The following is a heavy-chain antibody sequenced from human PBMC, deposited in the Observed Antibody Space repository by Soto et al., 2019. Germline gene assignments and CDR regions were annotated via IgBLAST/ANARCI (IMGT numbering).Heavy chain of an antibody. CDR3: ARDLGRYYCMDV. CDR1: GGSISSGGYY. CDR2: IYYSGST. J-gene: IGHJ6*02. Sequence: QVQLQESGPGLVKPSQTLSLTCTVSGGSISSGGYYWSWIRQHPGKGLEWIGYIYYSGSTYYNPSRMRRGTISVHTSENMVAPKLSSVTAADTAVYYCARDLGRYYCMDVWGHGTTVTVFS. V-gene: IGHV4-31*03.